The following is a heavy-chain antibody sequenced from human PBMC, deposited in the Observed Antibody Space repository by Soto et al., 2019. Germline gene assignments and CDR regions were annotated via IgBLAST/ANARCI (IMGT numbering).Heavy chain of an antibody. CDR1: GYTLTELS. V-gene: IGHV1-24*01. J-gene: IGHJ4*02. Sequence: ASVKVSCKVSGYTLTELSMHWVRQAPGKGLEWMGGFDPEDGETIYAQKFQGRVTMTEDTSTDTAYMELSSLRSEDTAVYYCATSFLRAAVTGFDYWGQGTLVTVSS. D-gene: IGHD4-17*01. CDR2: FDPEDGET. CDR3: ATSFLRAAVTGFDY.